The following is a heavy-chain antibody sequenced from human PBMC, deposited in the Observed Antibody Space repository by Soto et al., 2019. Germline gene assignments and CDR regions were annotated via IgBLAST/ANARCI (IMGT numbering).Heavy chain of an antibody. J-gene: IGHJ6*02. CDR1: GFTFSTFA. CDR2: ISGSGGST. Sequence: VQLLESGGGLVQPGGSLRLSCAASGFTFSTFAMNWVRQAPGKGLEWVSGISGSGGSTYYAESVKGRFTISRDNSENTLYLQMNSLRAEDTAAYYCAKGLGDYSYSYYYAMDVWGQGTTVTVSS. CDR3: AKGLGDYSYSYYYAMDV. V-gene: IGHV3-23*01. D-gene: IGHD4-17*01.